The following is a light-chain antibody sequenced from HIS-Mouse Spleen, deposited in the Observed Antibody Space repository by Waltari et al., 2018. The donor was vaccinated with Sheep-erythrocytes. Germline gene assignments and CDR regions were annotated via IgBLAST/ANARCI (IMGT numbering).Light chain of an antibody. V-gene: IGLV2-11*01. CDR3: CSYAGSYTLV. CDR1: SSDVGGYNY. J-gene: IGLJ2*01. Sequence: QSALTQPRSVSGSPGQSVTISCTGTSSDVGGYNYVSWYQQHPGKAPKLMIYDVSKRPSGVPGRFAGSKSGNTASLTISGLQAEYEADYYCCSYAGSYTLVFGGGTKLTVL. CDR2: DVS.